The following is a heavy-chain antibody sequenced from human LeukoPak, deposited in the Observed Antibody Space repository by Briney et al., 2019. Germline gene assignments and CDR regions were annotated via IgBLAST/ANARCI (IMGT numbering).Heavy chain of an antibody. J-gene: IGHJ3*02. CDR2: IRYDGSNK. D-gene: IGHD4/OR15-4a*01. V-gene: IGHV3-30*02. CDR3: AKDLWDYGESRAFDI. Sequence: GGSLRLSCAASGFTFTNYGMYWVRQAPGKALDGVAFIRYDGSNKYYADSVKGRFTISRDNSKNTLFLQMNSLRAEDTAVYYCAKDLWDYGESRAFDIWGQGTMVTVSS. CDR1: GFTFTNYG.